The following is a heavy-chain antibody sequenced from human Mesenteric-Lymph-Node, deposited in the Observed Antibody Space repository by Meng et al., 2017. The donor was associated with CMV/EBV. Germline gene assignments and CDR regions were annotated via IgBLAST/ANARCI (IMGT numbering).Heavy chain of an antibody. J-gene: IGHJ6*02. CDR2: INHTGST. V-gene: IGHV4-34*01. CDR3: ARAGYSYGRMDV. Sequence: SETLSLTCAVYGESFSGFYWSWIRQPPGKGLGWIGEINHTGSTNYNPSLKSRVTISVDTSKNQFSLKLSSVTAADTAVYYCARAGYSYGRMDVWGQGTTVTVSS. CDR1: GESFSGFY. D-gene: IGHD5-18*01.